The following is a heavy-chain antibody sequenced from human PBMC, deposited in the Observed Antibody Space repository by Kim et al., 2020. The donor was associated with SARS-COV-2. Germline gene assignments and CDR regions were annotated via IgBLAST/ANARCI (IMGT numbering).Heavy chain of an antibody. Sequence: GGSLRLSCAASGFTFDDYTMHWVRQAPGKGLEWVSLISWDGGSTYYPDSVKGRFTISRDNSKNSLYLQMNSLRTEDTALYYCAKDIRIAAGYFDYWGQGTLVTVSS. D-gene: IGHD6-25*01. CDR2: ISWDGGST. J-gene: IGHJ4*02. CDR3: AKDIRIAAGYFDY. V-gene: IGHV3-43*01. CDR1: GFTFDDYT.